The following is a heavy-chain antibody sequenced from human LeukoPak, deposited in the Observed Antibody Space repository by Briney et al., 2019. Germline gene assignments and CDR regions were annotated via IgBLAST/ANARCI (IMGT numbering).Heavy chain of an antibody. CDR1: GFSFSTSS. Sequence: PGGSLRLSCAASGFSFSTSSMNWVRQAPGKGLEWVSSIFGDGPGLSYADSVKGRFTISRDNGKNSVYLQMNSLRDDDTAVYYCTREGGSTDAGFWGQGTLVTVSS. V-gene: IGHV3-21*06. J-gene: IGHJ4*02. D-gene: IGHD3-16*01. CDR2: IFGDGPGL. CDR3: TREGGSTDAGF.